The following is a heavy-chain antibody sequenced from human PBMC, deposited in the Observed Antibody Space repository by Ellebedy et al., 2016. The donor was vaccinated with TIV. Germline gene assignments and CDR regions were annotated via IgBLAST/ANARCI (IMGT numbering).Heavy chain of an antibody. J-gene: IGHJ3*02. CDR1: GGSISSSNW. D-gene: IGHD6-6*01. CDR2: IYHSGST. Sequence: SETLSLXXAVSGGSISSSNWWSWVRQPPGKGLEWIGEIYHSGSTNYNPSLKSRVTISVDKSKNQFSLKLSSVTAADTAVYYCARGHIKRIAARPNGGAFDIWGQGTMVTVSS. V-gene: IGHV4-4*02. CDR3: ARGHIKRIAARPNGGAFDI.